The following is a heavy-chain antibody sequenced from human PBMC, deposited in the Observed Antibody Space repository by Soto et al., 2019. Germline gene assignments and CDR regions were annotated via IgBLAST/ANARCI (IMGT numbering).Heavy chain of an antibody. CDR1: GYSSTSYF. CDR3: ARLKESH. J-gene: IGHJ4*02. V-gene: IGHV1-18*01. Sequence: ASVKVSCNASGYSSTSYFISWVRQAPGQGLEWMGWISAYNGNTNYAQNLQGRVTMTTDTSTTTVYLELRSLRSDDTAVYYCARLKESHWGQGTLVTVSS. CDR2: ISAYNGNT.